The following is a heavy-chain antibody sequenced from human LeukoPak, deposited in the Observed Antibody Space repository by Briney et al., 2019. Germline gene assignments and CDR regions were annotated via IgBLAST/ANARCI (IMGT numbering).Heavy chain of an antibody. D-gene: IGHD5-18*01. V-gene: IGHV4-59*11. CDR1: GGSISSHY. CDR2: LFDSVNT. CDR3: GTIKRGSISGYFDF. J-gene: IGHJ4*02. Sequence: SETLSLTCTVSGGSISSHYWSWIRQPPGKGLEWIAYLFDSVNTKDNPSLQSRLTLSEDTSKNQFSLRLSSVTAADTAVYYSGTIKRGSISGYFDFWGQGIKVTVSS.